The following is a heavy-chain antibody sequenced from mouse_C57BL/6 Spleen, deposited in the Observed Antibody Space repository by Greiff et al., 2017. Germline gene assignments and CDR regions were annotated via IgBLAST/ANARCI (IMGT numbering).Heavy chain of an antibody. CDR3: ARRSNYVWYVDV. V-gene: IGHV1-55*01. CDR1: GYTFTSYW. CDR2: IYPGSGST. J-gene: IGHJ1*03. Sequence: QVQLKQPGAELVKPGASVKMSCKASGYTFTSYWITWVKQRPGQGLEWIGDIYPGSGSTNYNEKFKSKATLTVDTSSSTAYMQLSSLTSEDSAVYYCARRSNYVWYVDVWGTGTTVTVSS. D-gene: IGHD2-5*01.